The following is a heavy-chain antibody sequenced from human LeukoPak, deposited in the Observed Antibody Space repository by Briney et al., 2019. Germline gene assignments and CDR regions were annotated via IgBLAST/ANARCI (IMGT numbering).Heavy chain of an antibody. D-gene: IGHD2-2*01. CDR2: ISYDGSKK. CDR1: GFTFSSYT. CDR3: AREKVPAAAVPTAFDY. J-gene: IGHJ4*02. V-gene: IGHV3-30*04. Sequence: GGSLRLSCAVSGFTFSSYTMHWVRQAPGEGLEWVAVISYDGSKKFYADSVKGRFTISRDNSKKMLYLQMNSLRAEDTSIYYCAREKVPAAAVPTAFDYWGQGLLVTVSS.